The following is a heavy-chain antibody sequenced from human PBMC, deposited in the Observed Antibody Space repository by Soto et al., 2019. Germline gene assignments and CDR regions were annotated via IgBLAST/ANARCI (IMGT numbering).Heavy chain of an antibody. V-gene: IGHV1-69*04. CDR1: GGTFSNYA. D-gene: IGHD3-22*01. CDR2: IIPILGIA. Sequence: SVKVSCKASGGTFSNYAITWVRQAPGQGLKWMGRIIPILGIANYAQKFQGRVTITADKSTSTAYMELSSLRSEDTAVYYCVSGDPQGPHYYDSSGYTWPFGYWGQGTLVTVSS. CDR3: VSGDPQGPHYYDSSGYTWPFGY. J-gene: IGHJ4*02.